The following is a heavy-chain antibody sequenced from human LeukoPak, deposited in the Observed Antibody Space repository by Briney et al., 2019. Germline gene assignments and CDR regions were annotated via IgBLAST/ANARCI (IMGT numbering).Heavy chain of an antibody. Sequence: GGSLRLSCAASGFTVSSNYMSWVRQAPGKGLERVSVIYSGGSTYYADSVKGRFTISRDNSKNTLYLQMNSLRAEDTAVYYCARESRDIVVVPAARTHYYYYYMDVWGKGTTVTISS. V-gene: IGHV3-66*01. D-gene: IGHD2-2*01. J-gene: IGHJ6*03. CDR2: IYSGGST. CDR1: GFTVSSNY. CDR3: ARESRDIVVVPAARTHYYYYYMDV.